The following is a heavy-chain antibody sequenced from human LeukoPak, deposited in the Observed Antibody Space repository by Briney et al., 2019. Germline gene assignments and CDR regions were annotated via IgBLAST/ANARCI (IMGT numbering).Heavy chain of an antibody. V-gene: IGHV4-38-2*01. Sequence: PSETLSLTCAVSGYSISSGYYWGWIRQPPGKGLEWIGSIYHSGSTYYNPSLKSRVTMSVDTSRNQFSLKLSSVTAAVTAVYYCASHSSSSEFYYYYMDVWGKGTPVTVSS. J-gene: IGHJ6*03. CDR3: ASHSSSSEFYYYYMDV. CDR2: IYHSGST. D-gene: IGHD6-6*01. CDR1: GYSISSGYY.